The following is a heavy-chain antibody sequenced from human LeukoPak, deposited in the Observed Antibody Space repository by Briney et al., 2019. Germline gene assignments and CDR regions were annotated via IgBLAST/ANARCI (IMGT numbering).Heavy chain of an antibody. J-gene: IGHJ4*02. CDR2: INPSGGST. CDR3: ARDYYYGSTGYDSYYFDY. Sequence: ASVKVSCKASGYTLTTYYMHWVRQAPGQGLEWMGIINPSGGSTGYAQKFQGRVTMTRDTSTSTVYMEMRSLRSEDTAVYYCARDYYYGSTGYDSYYFDYWGQGTLVSVSS. D-gene: IGHD3-22*01. CDR1: GYTLTTYY. V-gene: IGHV1-46*01.